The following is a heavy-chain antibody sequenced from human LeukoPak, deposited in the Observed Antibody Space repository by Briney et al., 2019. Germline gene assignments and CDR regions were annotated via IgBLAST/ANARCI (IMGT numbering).Heavy chain of an antibody. Sequence: GGSLRLSCAASGFTFSSYSMNWVRQAPGKGLEWVSSISSSSSYIYYADSVKGRFTISRDNAKNSLCLQMNSLRAEDTAVYYCASSTDILTGYDDYWGQGTLVTVSS. CDR3: ASSTDILTGYDDY. D-gene: IGHD3-9*01. J-gene: IGHJ4*02. V-gene: IGHV3-21*01. CDR2: ISSSSSYI. CDR1: GFTFSSYS.